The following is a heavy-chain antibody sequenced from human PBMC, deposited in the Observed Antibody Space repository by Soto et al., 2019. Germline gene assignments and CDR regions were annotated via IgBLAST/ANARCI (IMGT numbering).Heavy chain of an antibody. V-gene: IGHV1-18*01. J-gene: IGHJ6*03. Sequence: QVQLVQSGAEVKKPGASGKFSCKASGYTFTSYGISWVRQAPGQGLERMGWISAYNGNTNYAQKLQGRVSMTTDTSKSTAYMELRSLRSDDPAVYYCARSSPGYCRSTSCYAVHYMDVWGKGPTVTVSS. CDR1: GYTFTSYG. CDR3: ARSSPGYCRSTSCYAVHYMDV. CDR2: ISAYNGNT. D-gene: IGHD2-2*01.